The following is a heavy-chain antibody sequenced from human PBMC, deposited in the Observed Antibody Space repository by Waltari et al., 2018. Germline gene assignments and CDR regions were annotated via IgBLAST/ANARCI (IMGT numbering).Heavy chain of an antibody. V-gene: IGHV3-21*01. CDR1: GFTFSSYS. CDR3: AREGRPNSSGWR. J-gene: IGHJ4*02. D-gene: IGHD6-19*01. Sequence: EVQLVESGGGLVKPGGSLRLSCAASGFTFSSYSLNWVRQAPGKGLEWVSSISSSSSYIYYADSVKGRFTISRDNAKNSLYLQMNSLRAEDTAVYYCAREGRPNSSGWRWGQGTLVTVSS. CDR2: ISSSSSYI.